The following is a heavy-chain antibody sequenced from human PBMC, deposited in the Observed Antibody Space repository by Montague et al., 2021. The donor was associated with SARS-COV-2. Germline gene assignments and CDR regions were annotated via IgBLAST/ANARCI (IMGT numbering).Heavy chain of an antibody. CDR3: ARGADRYYFYGMDV. J-gene: IGHJ6*02. Sequence: TADICKKNNEYAVSVNSRITINPDTSKNQFSLQVNSVTPEDTAVYYCARGADRYYFYGMDVWGQGTTVTVSS. CDR2: TADICKKNN. V-gene: IGHV6-1*01. D-gene: IGHD6-19*01.